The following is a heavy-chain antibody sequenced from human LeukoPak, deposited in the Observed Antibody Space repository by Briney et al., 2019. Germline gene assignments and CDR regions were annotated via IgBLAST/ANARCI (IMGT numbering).Heavy chain of an antibody. D-gene: IGHD4-17*01. CDR1: GFTFSSYW. CDR3: ARGSEYGDYVDY. V-gene: IGHV3-74*01. Sequence: GGSLRLSCAASGFTFSSYWMHWVRQAPGKGLVWVSRINSDGSSTSYADSVKGRFTISRDNAKNTLYLQMNSLRAEDTAVCYCARGSEYGDYVDYWGQGTLVTVSS. CDR2: INSDGSST. J-gene: IGHJ4*02.